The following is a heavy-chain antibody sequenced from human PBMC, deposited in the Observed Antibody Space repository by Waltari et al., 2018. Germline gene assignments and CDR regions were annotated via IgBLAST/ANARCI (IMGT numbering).Heavy chain of an antibody. Sequence: EVRLVESGGVGVQPGGSLRLSCAGSGFTFEDFTMHWVRQAPGKGLDWVSYISWDGGDRFYADSVKGRFTISIDNTKNSLYLQMNSLRTDDTALYYCARDDHGQQLAYWGQGTLVTVSS. CDR1: GFTFEDFT. CDR2: ISWDGGDR. D-gene: IGHD6-13*01. CDR3: ARDDHGQQLAY. V-gene: IGHV3-43*01. J-gene: IGHJ1*01.